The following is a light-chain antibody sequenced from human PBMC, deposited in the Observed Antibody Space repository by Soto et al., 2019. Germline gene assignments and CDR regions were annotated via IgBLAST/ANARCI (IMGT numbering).Light chain of an antibody. Sequence: QSVLTQPASVSGSPGHSITISCTGTSSDIGGHNAVSWYQQYSGEAPRLLIYDVTSRAAGVSNRFSASKSGNTASLTISGLQAEDEADYYCRSYVTGGSYVLGPGNKVTVL. J-gene: IGLJ1*01. CDR1: SSDIGGHNA. CDR2: DVT. CDR3: RSYVTGGSYV. V-gene: IGLV2-14*01.